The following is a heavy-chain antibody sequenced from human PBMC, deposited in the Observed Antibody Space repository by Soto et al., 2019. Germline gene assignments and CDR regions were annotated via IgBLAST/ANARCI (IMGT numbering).Heavy chain of an antibody. CDR1: GGSFSGYY. Sequence: SETLSLTCAVYGGSFSGYYWSWIRQPPGKGLEWIGEFNHSGSTNYNPSLKCRVCISVGTSKHEFSLNLSSATADEKAVYYCERLFGTVFDYWGQGTLVTVS. CDR3: ERLFGTVFDY. J-gene: IGHJ4*02. V-gene: IGHV4-34*01. CDR2: FNHSGST. D-gene: IGHD2-21*01.